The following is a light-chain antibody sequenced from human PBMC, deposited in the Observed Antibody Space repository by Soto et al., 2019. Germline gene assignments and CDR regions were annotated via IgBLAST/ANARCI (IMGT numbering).Light chain of an antibody. CDR3: QQYCTSPLT. J-gene: IGKJ4*01. CDR1: QSVSSNY. V-gene: IGKV3-20*01. Sequence: EGVLTQSPGTLSLSPGESATLSCRASQSVSSNYLAWYQQKPGQAPRLLIYGVSTRATGIPDRFSGSGSGTDFSLTISRLEPEDFALYYCQQYCTSPLTFGGGTKVEIK. CDR2: GVS.